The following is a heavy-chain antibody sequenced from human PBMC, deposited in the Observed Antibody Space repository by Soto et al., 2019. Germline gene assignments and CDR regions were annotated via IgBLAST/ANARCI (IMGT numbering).Heavy chain of an antibody. Sequence: ASVKVSCKASGYTFTSYGISWVRQAPGQGLEWMGWISAYNGNTNYAQKLQGRVTMTTDTSTSTAYMELRSLRSDDTAVYYCARGAPGEAEYYDFWSASYYYYYMDVWAKGPRSPSP. D-gene: IGHD3-3*01. V-gene: IGHV1-18*01. CDR2: ISAYNGNT. J-gene: IGHJ6*03. CDR1: GYTFTSYG. CDR3: ARGAPGEAEYYDFWSASYYYYYMDV.